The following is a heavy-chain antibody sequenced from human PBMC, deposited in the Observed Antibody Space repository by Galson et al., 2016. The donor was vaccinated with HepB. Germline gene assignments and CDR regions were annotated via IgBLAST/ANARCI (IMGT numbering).Heavy chain of an antibody. D-gene: IGHD3-22*01. J-gene: IGHJ4*02. Sequence: SETLSLTCSVSGDFVSSENYPWSWIRQPPGKGLEWIGQMSKSGGTKYNPLLQSRLTMTVDTPKNLFSLRLSNVSPADTAVYYCAKKSSGNYPFDCWGQGSLVTVSS. CDR3: AKKSSGNYPFDC. V-gene: IGHV4-61*01. CDR1: GDFVSSENYP. CDR2: MSKSGGT.